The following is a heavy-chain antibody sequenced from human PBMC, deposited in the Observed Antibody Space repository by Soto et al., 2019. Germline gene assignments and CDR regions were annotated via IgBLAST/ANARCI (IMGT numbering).Heavy chain of an antibody. CDR1: GFTFRNHG. D-gene: IGHD1-1*01. V-gene: IGHV3-33*01. J-gene: IGHJ5*02. CDR3: ARWSNNKVVDP. CDR2: IWYDGSEK. Sequence: QVQLVESGGGVVQPGRSLRLSCEGSGFTFRNHGMHWIRQSPGKGLEWLAVIWYDGSEKYYADSVKGRFTISRDNSKNTLYLQMNSLKVEDTAIYYCARWSNNKVVDPWGQGALVTVSS.